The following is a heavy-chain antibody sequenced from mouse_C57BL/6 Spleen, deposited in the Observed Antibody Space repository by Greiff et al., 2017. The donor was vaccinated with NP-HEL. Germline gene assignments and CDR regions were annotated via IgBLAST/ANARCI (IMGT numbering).Heavy chain of an antibody. CDR2: INPYNGDT. D-gene: IGHD1-1*01. CDR3: AREGITTVVATDWYFDV. CDR1: GYSFTGYF. Sequence: VQLQQSGPELVKPGDSVKISCKASGYSFTGYFMNWVMQSHGKSLEWIGRINPYNGDTFYNQKFKGKATLTVDKSSSTAHMELRSLTSEDSAVYYGAREGITTVVATDWYFDVWGTGTTVTVSS. V-gene: IGHV1-20*01. J-gene: IGHJ1*03.